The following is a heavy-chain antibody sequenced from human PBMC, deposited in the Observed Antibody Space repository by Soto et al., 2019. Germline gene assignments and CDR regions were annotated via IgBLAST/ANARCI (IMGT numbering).Heavy chain of an antibody. CDR2: TYYRSKWYN. CDR3: ARETGRGIAAAGTFDY. J-gene: IGHJ4*02. Sequence: SQTLSLTCAISGDSVSSNSAAWNWIRQSPSRGLEWLGRTYYRSKWYNDYAVSVKSRITINPDTSKNQFSLQLNSVTPEDTAVYYCARETGRGIAAAGTFDYWGQGTLVTVSS. V-gene: IGHV6-1*01. D-gene: IGHD6-13*01. CDR1: GDSVSSNSAA.